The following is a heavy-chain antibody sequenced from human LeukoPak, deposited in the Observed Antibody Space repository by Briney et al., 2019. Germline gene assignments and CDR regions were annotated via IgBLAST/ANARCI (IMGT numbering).Heavy chain of an antibody. V-gene: IGHV4-34*01. J-gene: IGHJ5*02. CDR3: AYASTCSGGSCYSHWFDP. Sequence: SETLSLTCAVYGGSFSGYYWSWIRQPPGKGLEWIGEINHSGSTNYNPSLKSRVTISVDTSKNQFALKLSSVTAADTGVYYCAYASTCSGGSCYSHWFDPWGEGTLVTVSS. D-gene: IGHD2-15*01. CDR1: GGSFSGYY. CDR2: INHSGST.